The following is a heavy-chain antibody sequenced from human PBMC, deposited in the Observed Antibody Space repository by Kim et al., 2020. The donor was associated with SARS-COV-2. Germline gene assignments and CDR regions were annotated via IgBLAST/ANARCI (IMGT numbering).Heavy chain of an antibody. CDR2: IYYSGST. CDR3: ARNNYGDSRLGFYYYYYYMDV. V-gene: IGHV4-59*01. CDR1: GGSISSYY. J-gene: IGHJ6*03. Sequence: SETLSLTCTVSGGSISSYYWSWIRQPPGKGLEWIGYIYYSGSTNYNPSLKSRVTISVDTSKNQFSLKLSSVTAADTAVYYCARNNYGDSRLGFYYYYYYMDVWGKGTTVTVSS. D-gene: IGHD4-17*01.